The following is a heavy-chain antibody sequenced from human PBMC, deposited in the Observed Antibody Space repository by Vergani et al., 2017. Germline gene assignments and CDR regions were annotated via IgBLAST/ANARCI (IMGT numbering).Heavy chain of an antibody. CDR2: IYYSGST. CDR1: GGSISSYY. D-gene: IGHD6-6*01. CDR3: ARVEYSSSFGWFDP. Sequence: QVQLQESCPGLVKPSETLSLACTVSGGSISSYYWSWIRQPPGKGLEWIGYIYYSGSTNYNPSLKSRVTISVDTSKNQFSLKLSSVTAADTAVYYCARVEYSSSFGWFDPWGQGALVTVSS. J-gene: IGHJ5*02. V-gene: IGHV4-59*01.